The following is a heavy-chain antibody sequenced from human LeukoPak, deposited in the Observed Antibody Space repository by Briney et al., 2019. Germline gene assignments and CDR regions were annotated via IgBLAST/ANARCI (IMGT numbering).Heavy chain of an antibody. J-gene: IGHJ4*02. CDR1: GFIFDKYG. D-gene: IGHD2-2*01. V-gene: IGHV3-33*01. CDR2: IWYDGSNK. CDR3: ARAGIDNALDY. Sequence: QPGMSLRLSCAASGFIFDKYGMNWVRQAPAKGLEWVAIIWYDGSNKYFAESVKGRLTISKDNSKNTVYLQMNSLRVEDTAVYHCARAGIDNALDYWGQGTLVTVSS.